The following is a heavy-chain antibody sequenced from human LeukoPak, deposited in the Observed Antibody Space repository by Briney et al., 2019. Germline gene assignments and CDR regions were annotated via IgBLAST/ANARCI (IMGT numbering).Heavy chain of an antibody. V-gene: IGHV3-21*04. CDR3: AREGTRVYYYMDV. D-gene: IGHD1-1*01. CDR2: ISSSSSYI. Sequence: GGSLRLSCAASGFTFSSYSMNWVRQAPGKGLEWVSSISSSSSYIYYADSVKGRFTISRDNAKNSLYLQMNSLRAEDTALYYCAREGTRVYYYMDVWGKGTTVTVSS. J-gene: IGHJ6*03. CDR1: GFTFSSYS.